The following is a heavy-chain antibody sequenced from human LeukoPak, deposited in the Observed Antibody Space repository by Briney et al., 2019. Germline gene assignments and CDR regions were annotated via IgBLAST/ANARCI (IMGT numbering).Heavy chain of an antibody. CDR3: ARDWDSSSKDY. CDR1: GGSISSSSYY. CDR2: LYYTGST. V-gene: IGHV4-39*02. J-gene: IGHJ4*02. Sequence: PSETLSLTCTVSGGSISSSSYYWAWIRQPPGKGLEWIGSLYYTGSTNYSPSLKSRVTISGDASKNQFSLKLNSVTAADTAVYYCARDWDSSSKDYWGQGTLVTVSS. D-gene: IGHD6-13*01.